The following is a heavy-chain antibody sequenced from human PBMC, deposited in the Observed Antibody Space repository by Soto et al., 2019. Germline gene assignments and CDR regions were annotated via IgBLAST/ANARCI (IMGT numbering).Heavy chain of an antibody. V-gene: IGHV4-61*01. Sequence: PSETLSLTCTVSGGSVSSGSYYWSWIRQPPGKGLEWIGYIYYSGSTNYNPSLKSRVTISVDTSKNQFSLKLSSVTAADTAVYYCARDSPASSGWTYYCDYWGQGTLVTVSS. CDR3: ARDSPASSGWTYYCDY. J-gene: IGHJ4*02. CDR1: GGSVSSGSYY. CDR2: IYYSGST. D-gene: IGHD6-19*01.